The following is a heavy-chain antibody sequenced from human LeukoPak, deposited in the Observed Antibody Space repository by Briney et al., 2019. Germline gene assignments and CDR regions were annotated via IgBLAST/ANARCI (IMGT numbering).Heavy chain of an antibody. J-gene: IGHJ4*02. CDR3: MRHEEEDGYNAKPFDS. CDR1: GGSIRNSNHY. CDR2: IYYSRNT. Sequence: SETLSLTCTVSGGSIRNSNHYWGWVRRPPWKGLEWLGTIYYSRNTYYSPSLKSRITISVDTSKNQFSLSLTSVTTADTAVYFCMRHEEEDGYNAKPFDSWGQGTLVTVSP. D-gene: IGHD5-24*01. V-gene: IGHV4-39*01.